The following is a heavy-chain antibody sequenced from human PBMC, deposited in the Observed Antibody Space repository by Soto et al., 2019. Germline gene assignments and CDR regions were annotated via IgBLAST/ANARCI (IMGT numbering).Heavy chain of an antibody. J-gene: IGHJ4*01. CDR2: IYYSGST. CDR1: GGSISSSSYY. Sequence: SETLSLTCTVSGGSISSSSYYWGWIRQPPGKGLEWIGSIYYSGSTYYNPSLKSRVTISVDTSKNQFSLKLSSVTAADTAVYYCARGPVYFYFWGQGSLVTVSS. CDR3: ARGPVYFYF. V-gene: IGHV4-39*01.